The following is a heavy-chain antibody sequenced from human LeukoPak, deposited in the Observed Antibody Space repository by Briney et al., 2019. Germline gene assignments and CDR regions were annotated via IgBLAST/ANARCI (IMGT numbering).Heavy chain of an antibody. J-gene: IGHJ6*02. Sequence: SETLSLTCAVYGGSFSDYYWSWIRQPPGKGLEWIGEINHSGSTNYNPSLKSRVTISVDTSQNQFSLKLSSVTAADTAVYYCASLTSPLYQLLDYGMDVWGQGTTVTVSS. CDR3: ASLTSPLYQLLDYGMDV. CDR2: INHSGST. D-gene: IGHD2-2*01. CDR1: GGSFSDYY. V-gene: IGHV4-34*01.